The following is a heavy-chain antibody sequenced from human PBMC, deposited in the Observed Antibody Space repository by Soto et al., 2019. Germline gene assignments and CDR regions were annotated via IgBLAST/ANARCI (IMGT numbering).Heavy chain of an antibody. CDR1: GFTVSNNY. D-gene: IGHD4-17*01. CDR2: IYRGGST. J-gene: IGHJ3*01. Sequence: EVHLVESGGGLVQPGGSLRLSCAASGFTVSNNYMSWVRQAPEKGLEWVSIIYRGGSTYYADSVKGRFTISRDNSKNTLYLHMSSLRVEDTAVYYCARWDGDYINACDVWGQGTMVTVSS. CDR3: ARWDGDYINACDV. V-gene: IGHV3-66*01.